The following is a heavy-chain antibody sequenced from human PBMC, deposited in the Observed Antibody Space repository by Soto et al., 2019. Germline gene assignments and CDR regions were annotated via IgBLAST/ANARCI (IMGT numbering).Heavy chain of an antibody. V-gene: IGHV3-30-3*01. Sequence: PGGSLRLSCAASGFTLSSYSIHWDRQAPGKGLDWVAVISYDGNTQFYGDSVKGRFIVSRDNSRNTLYLQLNNLQAEDTAVYYCAKVSRPSRISTPDFDYWGQGTLVTVST. CDR3: AKVSRPSRISTPDFDY. CDR1: GFTLSSYS. J-gene: IGHJ4*02. CDR2: ISYDGNTQ.